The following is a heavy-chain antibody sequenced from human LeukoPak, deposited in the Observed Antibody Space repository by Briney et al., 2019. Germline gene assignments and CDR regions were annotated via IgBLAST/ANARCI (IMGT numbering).Heavy chain of an antibody. CDR1: GFTLSIYW. CDR2: MKQEGSEK. CDR3: ARHRLLACTGFPPRPPVPHY. D-gene: IGHD1-14*01. V-gene: IGHV3-7*01. Sequence: GGSLRLSCAASGFTLSIYWMTCGRQAPGKGLEWGASMKQEGSEKYYGDSVKGRFTISRDNAKNSLYLQMNSVRAEDTGVYYCARHRLLACTGFPPRPPVPHYWGQGPLVTVSS. J-gene: IGHJ4*02.